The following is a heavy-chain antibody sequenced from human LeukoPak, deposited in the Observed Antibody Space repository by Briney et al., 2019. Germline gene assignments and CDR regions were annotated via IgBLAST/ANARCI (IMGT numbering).Heavy chain of an antibody. CDR3: AGIVEDFMITFGGITSYYFDY. CDR2: IYTTGSA. D-gene: IGHD3-16*01. V-gene: IGHV4-4*07. J-gene: IGHJ4*02. Sequence: SETLSLTCTVSGDSISTYYWSWIRQPAGKGLEWIGRIYTTGSANYNPSLKSRVTMSVDTSKSQFSLKLSSVTAADTAVYYCAGIVEDFMITFGGITSYYFDYWGQGTLVTVSS. CDR1: GDSISTYY.